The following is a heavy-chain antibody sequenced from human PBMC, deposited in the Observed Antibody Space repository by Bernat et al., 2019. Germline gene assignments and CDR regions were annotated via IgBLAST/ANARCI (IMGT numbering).Heavy chain of an antibody. V-gene: IGHV4-59*01. Sequence: QVQLQESGPGLVKPSETLSLTCTVSGGSISSYYWSWIRQPPGKGLEWIGYIYYSGSTNYNPSLKSRVTISVDTSKNQFSLKLSSVTAAYTAVYYCARSEMSIAARDLFDYWGQGTLVTVSS. J-gene: IGHJ4*02. CDR3: ARSEMSIAARDLFDY. D-gene: IGHD6-6*01. CDR1: GGSISSYY. CDR2: IYYSGST.